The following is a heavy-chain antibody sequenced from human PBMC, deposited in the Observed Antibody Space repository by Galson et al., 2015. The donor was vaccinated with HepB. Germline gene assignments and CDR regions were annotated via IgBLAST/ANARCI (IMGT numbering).Heavy chain of an antibody. V-gene: IGHV1-69*04. CDR2: IIPILGIA. J-gene: IGHJ6*02. D-gene: IGHD3-10*01. Sequence: SVKVSCKASGGTFSSYAISWVRQAPGQGLEWMGRIIPILGIANYAQKFQGRVTITADKSTSTAYMELSSLRSEDTAVYYCARVIYGSGSRGQVYYYYGMDVWGQGTTVTVSS. CDR1: GGTFSSYA. CDR3: ARVIYGSGSRGQVYYYYGMDV.